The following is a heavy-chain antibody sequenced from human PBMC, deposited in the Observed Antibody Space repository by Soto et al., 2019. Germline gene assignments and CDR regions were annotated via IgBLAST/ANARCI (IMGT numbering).Heavy chain of an antibody. CDR1: GGTFSSNA. V-gene: IGHV1-69*12. Sequence: QVQLVQSGAEVKKPGSSVKVTCKASGGTFSSNAISWVRQAHGQGLEWMGGIIPILGTAHYAQKFQGRVTITADASTSTASMELSRLKAEDTAVYYCATGGRGYISEPRCYFDFWGQGTLVTVSS. CDR3: ATGGRGYISEPRCYFDF. D-gene: IGHD5-18*01. CDR2: IIPILGTA. J-gene: IGHJ4*02.